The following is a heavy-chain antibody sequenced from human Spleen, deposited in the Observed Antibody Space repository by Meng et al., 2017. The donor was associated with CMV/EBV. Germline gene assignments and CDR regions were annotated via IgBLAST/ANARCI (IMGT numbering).Heavy chain of an antibody. CDR1: GFTFGSSA. V-gene: IGHV3-30*04. Sequence: LSCAASGFTFGSSAIHWVRQAPGKGLEWVAFTSFHGRNEYYADSVKGRFIISRDNSKNTLYLQMNTLRPEDRAVYYCAREGPGYFDLWGCGTLVTVSS. J-gene: IGHJ2*01. CDR2: TSFHGRNE. CDR3: AREGPGYFDL.